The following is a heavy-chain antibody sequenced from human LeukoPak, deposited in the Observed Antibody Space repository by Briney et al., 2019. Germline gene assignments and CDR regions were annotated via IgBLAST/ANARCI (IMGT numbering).Heavy chain of an antibody. V-gene: IGHV3-7*05. CDR3: ASQTSAKGFDG. CDR1: GFTFSSYW. J-gene: IGHJ4*02. Sequence: GRSLRLSCAASGFTFSSYWMSWVRQAPGKGLEWVANIKNDGSEKNYMDSVKGRFTISRDNAKNSLYLQMNSLRAEDTAVYYCASQTSAKGFDGWGQGTLVTVSS. D-gene: IGHD2-2*01. CDR2: IKNDGSEK.